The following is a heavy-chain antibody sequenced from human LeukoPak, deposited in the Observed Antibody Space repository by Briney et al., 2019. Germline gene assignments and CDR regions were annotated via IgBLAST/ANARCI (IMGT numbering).Heavy chain of an antibody. CDR2: INVGNGNT. V-gene: IGHV1-3*03. Sequence: ASVKVSCKASGYTFTTYAMHWVRQAPGQRLEWMGWINVGNGNTKYSQELQGRVTITRDTSASIVYMELSSLRSEDMAVYYCARYHAGGTTFDYWDQGTLVTVSS. J-gene: IGHJ4*02. CDR1: GYTFTTYA. D-gene: IGHD1-26*01. CDR3: ARYHAGGTTFDY.